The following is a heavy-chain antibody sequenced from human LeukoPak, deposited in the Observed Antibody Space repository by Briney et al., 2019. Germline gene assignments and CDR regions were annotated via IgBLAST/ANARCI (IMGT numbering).Heavy chain of an antibody. CDR1: GGTFSSYA. J-gene: IGHJ6*04. CDR3: ARRSYAYYYGMDV. V-gene: IGHV1-69*13. D-gene: IGHD5-18*01. CDR2: IIPIFGTA. Sequence: SVNVSCKASGGTFSSYAISWVRQAPGQGLEWMGGIIPIFGTANYAQKFQGRVTITADESTSTAYMELSSLRSEDTAVYYCARRSYAYYYGMDVWGKGTTVTVSS.